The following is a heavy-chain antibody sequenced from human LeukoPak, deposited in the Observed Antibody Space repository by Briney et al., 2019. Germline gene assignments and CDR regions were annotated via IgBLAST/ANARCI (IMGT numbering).Heavy chain of an antibody. D-gene: IGHD4-11*01. CDR3: ATSTVAKYDY. J-gene: IGHJ4*02. CDR1: GFTSSSYA. V-gene: IGHV3-23*01. CDR2: VSGSGDRM. Sequence: GGSLRLSCAASGFTSSSYALNWVRQAPGKGLEWVATVSGSGDRMYHADSVKGRFTISRDNSKNTIYLQMNSLRAEDTALYYCATSTVAKYDYWGQGTLVAVSS.